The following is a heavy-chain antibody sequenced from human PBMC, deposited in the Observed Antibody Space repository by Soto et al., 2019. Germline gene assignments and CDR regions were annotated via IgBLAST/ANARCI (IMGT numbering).Heavy chain of an antibody. CDR1: GDSVSSNSAA. CDR2: TYYRSKWYN. D-gene: IGHD1-26*01. J-gene: IGHJ3*02. V-gene: IGHV6-1*01. Sequence: PSQTLSLTCAISGDSVSSNSAAWNWIRQSPSRGLEWLGRTYYRSKWYNDYAVSVKSRITINPDTSKNQFSLQLNSVTPEDTAVYYCASQGATKFIHAFDIWGKGTMVTVSS. CDR3: ASQGATKFIHAFDI.